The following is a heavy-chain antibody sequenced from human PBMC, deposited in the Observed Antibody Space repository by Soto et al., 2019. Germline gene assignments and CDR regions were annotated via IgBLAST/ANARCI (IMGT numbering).Heavy chain of an antibody. Sequence: PSETLSLTCTVSGGSISSYYWSWIRQPPGKGLEWIGYIYYSGSTNYNPSLKSRVTISVGTSKNQFSLKLSSVTAADTAVYYCARGPYYDILTGYYIGAASFDYWGQGTLVTVSS. CDR1: GGSISSYY. J-gene: IGHJ4*02. V-gene: IGHV4-59*08. CDR2: IYYSGST. CDR3: ARGPYYDILTGYYIGAASFDY. D-gene: IGHD3-9*01.